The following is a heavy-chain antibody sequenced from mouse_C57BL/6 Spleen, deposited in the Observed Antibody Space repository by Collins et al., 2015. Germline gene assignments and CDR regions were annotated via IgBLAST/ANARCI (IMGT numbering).Heavy chain of an antibody. CDR3: AREIYYDYPFAY. D-gene: IGHD2-4*01. J-gene: IGHJ3*01. V-gene: IGHV5-9-1*01. CDR2: ISSGGSYT. Sequence: ASGFTFSSYGMSWVRQTPEKRLEWVATISSGGSYTYYPDSVKGRLTISRDNAKNTLYLQMSSLRSEDTAMYYCAREIYYDYPFAYWGQGTLVTVSA. CDR1: GFTFSSYG.